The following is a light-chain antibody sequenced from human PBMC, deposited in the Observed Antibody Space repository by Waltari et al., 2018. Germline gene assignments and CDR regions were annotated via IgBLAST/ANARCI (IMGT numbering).Light chain of an antibody. CDR2: ENN. CDR1: SSNIGNNY. Sequence: QSVLTQPPSVSAAPGQKVTISCSGSSSNIGNNYVSWYQQLPGTAPKLLIYENNKRPAGFPDRFSGSKSRTSATLGITGLQTGDEADYYCGTLDSRLSAGVFGGGTKLTVL. CDR3: GTLDSRLSAGV. V-gene: IGLV1-51*02. J-gene: IGLJ3*02.